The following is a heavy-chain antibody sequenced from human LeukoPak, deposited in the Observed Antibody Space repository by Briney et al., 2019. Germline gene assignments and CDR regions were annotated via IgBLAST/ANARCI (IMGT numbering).Heavy chain of an antibody. CDR3: ARGGSRQSSSSDFDY. CDR2: VYYSGST. D-gene: IGHD6-6*01. V-gene: IGHV4-59*01. CDR1: GGSFSSYY. Sequence: PSETLSLTCTVSGGSFSSYYWSWIRQPPGKGLEWIGYVYYSGSTNYNPSLKSRVTISVDTSKKQFSLKLSSVTAADTAVYYCARGGSRQSSSSDFDYWGQGPLVTVSS. J-gene: IGHJ4*02.